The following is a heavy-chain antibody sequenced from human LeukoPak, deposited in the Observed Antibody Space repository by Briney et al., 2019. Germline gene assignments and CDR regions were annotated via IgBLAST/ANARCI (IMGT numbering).Heavy chain of an antibody. V-gene: IGHV1-2*02. CDR1: GYTFTGYY. CDR3: ARDQDYYDSSGYYY. J-gene: IGHJ4*02. Sequence: ASVKVSCKASGYTFTGYYMHWVRQAPGQGLEWMGWINPNSGGTNYAQKFQGRVTMTRDTSISTAYMELSRPRSDDTAVYYCARDQDYYDSSGYYYWGQGTLVTVSS. D-gene: IGHD3-22*01. CDR2: INPNSGGT.